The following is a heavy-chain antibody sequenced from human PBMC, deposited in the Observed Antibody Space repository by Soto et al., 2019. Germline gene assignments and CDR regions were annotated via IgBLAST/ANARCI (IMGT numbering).Heavy chain of an antibody. V-gene: IGHV4-31*03. D-gene: IGHD3-9*01. CDR2: IYYTGST. CDR3: ARDRRPDKIGFDP. CDR1: DVSILSGDYY. Sequence: TLSLTCTFSDVSILSGDYYWSWVRQHPGKGLEWIGYIYYTGSTYYNPSLKSRVTISVDSSKNQFSLRLSSVTAADTAVYYCARDRRPDKIGFDPWGQGTLVTVSS. J-gene: IGHJ5*02.